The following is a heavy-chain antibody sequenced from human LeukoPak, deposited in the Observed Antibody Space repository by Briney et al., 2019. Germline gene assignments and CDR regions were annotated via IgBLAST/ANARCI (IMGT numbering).Heavy chain of an antibody. V-gene: IGHV3-7*01. J-gene: IGHJ6*02. D-gene: IGHD2-15*01. CDR2: IKQDGSEK. CDR1: GFTFSTYS. Sequence: GGSLRLSCAASGFTFSTYSMNSVRQAPGKGLEWVANIKQDGSEKYYVDSVKGRFTISRDNAWNSLYLQMNSLRADDTAVYYCASCSYYYGMDVWGQGTTVTVSS. CDR3: ASCSYYYGMDV.